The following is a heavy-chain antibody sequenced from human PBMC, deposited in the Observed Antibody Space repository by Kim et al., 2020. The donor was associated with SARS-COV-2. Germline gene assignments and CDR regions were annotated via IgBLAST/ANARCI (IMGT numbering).Heavy chain of an antibody. CDR3: ARIRAPATDSYYYTMDV. Sequence: SETLSLTCGVYGESLIGYYWSWVRQPPGKGLEWIGEIDHSGTTSYNPSLKSRATISLATSEKQLSLWLNSVTDADTAVYYCARIRAPATDSYYYTMDVWG. CDR2: IDHSGTT. D-gene: IGHD2-21*02. CDR1: GESLIGYY. V-gene: IGHV4-34*01. J-gene: IGHJ6*03.